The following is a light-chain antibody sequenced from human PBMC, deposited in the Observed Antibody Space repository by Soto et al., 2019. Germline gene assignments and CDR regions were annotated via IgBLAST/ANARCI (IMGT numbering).Light chain of an antibody. Sequence: EIVMTQSPANLSVSPGESATLSCRASQSVNTNLAWYQQKPGRAPRLLIHGASTRATGIPARFSGSGSGTEFTLNISSLQSEDFAVYYCQQYNNWPQHTFGQGTKLEIK. CDR3: QQYNNWPQHT. J-gene: IGKJ2*01. CDR2: GAS. V-gene: IGKV3-15*01. CDR1: QSVNTN.